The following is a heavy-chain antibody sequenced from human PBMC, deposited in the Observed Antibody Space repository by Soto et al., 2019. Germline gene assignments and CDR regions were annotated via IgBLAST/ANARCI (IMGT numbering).Heavy chain of an antibody. J-gene: IGHJ3*02. CDR3: ARRSKSSGWKTGDAFDI. CDR1: GGSISSSSYY. Sequence: SETLSLTCTVSGGSISSSSYYWGWIRQPPGKGLEWIGSIYYSGSTYYNPSLKSRVTISVDTSKNQFSLKLSSVTAADTAVHYCARRSKSSGWKTGDAFDIWGQGTMVTVSS. V-gene: IGHV4-39*01. D-gene: IGHD6-19*01. CDR2: IYYSGST.